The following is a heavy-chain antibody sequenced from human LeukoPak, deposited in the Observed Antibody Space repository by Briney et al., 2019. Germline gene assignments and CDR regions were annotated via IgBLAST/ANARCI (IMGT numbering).Heavy chain of an antibody. Sequence: SETLSLTCAVSGGSVTSFYWSWIRQSPGQGLEWIGHIYYTGSASYNPSLKSRLSISIDTSKNQFSLNLTSVTAADTAVYYCSRENGAFSPFGYWGQGTLVTVPS. CDR1: GGSVTSFY. CDR2: IYYTGSA. V-gene: IGHV4-59*02. CDR3: SRENGAFSPFGY. J-gene: IGHJ4*02. D-gene: IGHD2-8*01.